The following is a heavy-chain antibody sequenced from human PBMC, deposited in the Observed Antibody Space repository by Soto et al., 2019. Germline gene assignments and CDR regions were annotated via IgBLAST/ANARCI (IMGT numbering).Heavy chain of an antibody. V-gene: IGHV3-23*01. Sequence: PGGSLRLSCAASGLTLSSYAMNCVLQAPGKGQEWVSAISGSGGSTYYADSVKGRFTISRDNSKNTLYLQMNSLRAEDTDVYFCAKSPFVVFVPCTHRANTWFDPLGQGALVTVS. CDR1: GLTLSSYA. CDR2: ISGSGGST. J-gene: IGHJ5*02. D-gene: IGHD2-8*01. CDR3: AKSPFVVFVPCTHRANTWFDP.